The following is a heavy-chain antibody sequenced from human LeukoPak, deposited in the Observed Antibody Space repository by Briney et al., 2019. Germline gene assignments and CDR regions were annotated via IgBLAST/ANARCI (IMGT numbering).Heavy chain of an antibody. D-gene: IGHD4-11*01. V-gene: IGHV3-7*04. CDR1: GFIFSRSW. J-gene: IGHJ4*02. CDR2: IKVDGSEQ. Sequence: GGSLRLSCATSGFIFSRSWMAWVRQAPGKGLEWVASIKVDGSEQYYVESVKGRFTISRDNAKNSLYLQVNSLRVEDTAVYYCARGCRDSSYLCFDYWGRGTLVSVSS. CDR3: ARGCRDSSYLCFDY.